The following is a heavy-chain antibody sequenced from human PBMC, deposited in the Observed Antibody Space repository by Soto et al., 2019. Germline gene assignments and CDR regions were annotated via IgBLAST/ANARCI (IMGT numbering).Heavy chain of an antibody. D-gene: IGHD3-3*01. J-gene: IGHJ6*03. CDR2: IYSSGST. V-gene: IGHV4-59*08. CDR1: GGSISSYY. CDR3: ARHLGVVIGDYYYYYMDV. Sequence: SETLSLTCTVSGGSISSYYWSWIRQPPGKGLEWIGYIYSSGSTNYNPSLKSRVTISVDTSKNQFSLKLSSVTAADTAVYYCARHLGVVIGDYYYYYMDVWGKGTTVTVSS.